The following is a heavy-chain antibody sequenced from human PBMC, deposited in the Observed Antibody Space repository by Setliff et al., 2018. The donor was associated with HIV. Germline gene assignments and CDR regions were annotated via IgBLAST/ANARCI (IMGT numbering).Heavy chain of an antibody. CDR1: GYTFPDYY. D-gene: IGHD5-12*01. Sequence: ASVKVSCKPSGYTFPDYYMQWVRQAPGKGLEWMGLIDPDRGEAVYAEKFQGRVTMTRDTSTSTVYMELSSLRSEDTAVYYCARDLEMATIGPDYWGQGTLVTVSS. J-gene: IGHJ4*02. CDR2: IDPDRGEA. CDR3: ARDLEMATIGPDY. V-gene: IGHV1-46*01.